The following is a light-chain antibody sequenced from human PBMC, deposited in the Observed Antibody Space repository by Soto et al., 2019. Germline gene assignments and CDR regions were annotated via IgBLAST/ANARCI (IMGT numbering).Light chain of an antibody. CDR3: MQALQTPLT. V-gene: IGKV2-28*01. J-gene: IGKJ5*01. CDR1: QSLLHSNGYNY. Sequence: DIVMTQSPLSLPVTPGEPASISCRSSQSLLHSNGYNYLDWYLQKPGQSPQLLIYLGSNRASGVPDRFSCGGSGTAFTLKISRVEAQDVGVYYCMQALQTPLTFGQGTRLEIK. CDR2: LGS.